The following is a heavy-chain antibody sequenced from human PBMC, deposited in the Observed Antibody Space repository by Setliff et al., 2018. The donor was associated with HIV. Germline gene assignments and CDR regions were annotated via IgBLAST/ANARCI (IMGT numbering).Heavy chain of an antibody. J-gene: IGHJ3*02. CDR2: IDWDDDK. CDR1: GFSLTTSGMS. D-gene: IGHD6-19*01. V-gene: IGHV2-70*11. Sequence: GSGPTLVNPTQTLKLACTFSGFSLTTSGMSVSWIRQPPGKALEWLARIDWDDDKYHSTSLKTRLTISKDTSKNQVVLTMTNMDPVDTATYFCARTTIAVAATDAFDIWGQGTMVTVSS. CDR3: ARTTIAVAATDAFDI.